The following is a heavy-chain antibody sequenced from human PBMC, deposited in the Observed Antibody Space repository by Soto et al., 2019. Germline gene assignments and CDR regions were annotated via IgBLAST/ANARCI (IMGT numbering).Heavy chain of an antibody. J-gene: IGHJ6*02. CDR2: ISSDSIYT. CDR3: ARDSTGSGLDYGMDV. V-gene: IGHV3-11*06. D-gene: IGHD3-10*01. CDR1: GFTFNDHY. Sequence: QVQLVESGGGLVKPGGSLRLSCAASGFTFNDHYMTWIRQAPGKGLEWVSFISSDSIYTNSADSVKGRFTISRDNAKNLLYLQMSSLIVQDTAVYYYARDSTGSGLDYGMDVWGQGTTVAVSS.